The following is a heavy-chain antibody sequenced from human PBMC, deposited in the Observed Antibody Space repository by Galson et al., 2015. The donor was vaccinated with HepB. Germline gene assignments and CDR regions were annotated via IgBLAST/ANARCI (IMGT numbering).Heavy chain of an antibody. CDR3: TRGSQSSGWYASDY. CDR1: GFTFDDHT. V-gene: IGHV3-43*01. D-gene: IGHD6-19*01. J-gene: IGHJ4*02. Sequence: SLRLSCAASGFTFDDHTMQWVRQVPGKDLEWIPLISWDAVSTYYADSVKGRFAISRDNNKNSLYLQMNSLKTEDTAFYYCTRGSQSSGWYASDYWGQGTLVIVSS. CDR2: ISWDAVST.